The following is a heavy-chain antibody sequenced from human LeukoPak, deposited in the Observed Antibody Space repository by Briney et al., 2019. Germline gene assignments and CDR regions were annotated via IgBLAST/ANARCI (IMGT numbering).Heavy chain of an antibody. CDR1: GGSISSSNW. V-gene: IGHV4-4*02. D-gene: IGHD2-21*02. J-gene: IGHJ4*02. Sequence: SGTLSLTCAVSGGSISSSNWWSWVRQPPGKGLEWIGEIYHSGSTNYNPSLKSRVTISVDKSKNQFSLKLSSVTAADTAVYYCARLRGPSAMVTVFDNWGQGTLVTVSS. CDR2: IYHSGST. CDR3: ARLRGPSAMVTVFDN.